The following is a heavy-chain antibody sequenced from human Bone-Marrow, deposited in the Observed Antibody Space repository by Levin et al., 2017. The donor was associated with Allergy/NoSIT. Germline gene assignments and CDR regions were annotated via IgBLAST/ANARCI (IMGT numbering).Heavy chain of an antibody. CDR2: VIPFFETT. CDR1: GGSFNSHA. Sequence: GGSLRLSCKASGGSFNSHAFSWVRQAPGQGLEWMGGVIPFFETTNYAQKFWGRVTITADKSTNTAYMELRSLRSEDTAVYYCAREGYYDTGGPGGAIYGLDVWGQGTTVTVSS. J-gene: IGHJ6*02. CDR3: AREGYYDTGGPGGAIYGLDV. D-gene: IGHD3-16*01. V-gene: IGHV1-69*06.